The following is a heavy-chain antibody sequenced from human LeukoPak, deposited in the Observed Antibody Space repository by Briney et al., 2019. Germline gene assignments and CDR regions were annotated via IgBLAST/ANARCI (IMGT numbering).Heavy chain of an antibody. CDR1: GFTFDDYG. D-gene: IGHD5-18*01. V-gene: IGHV3-48*03. CDR2: ISSSGSTI. J-gene: IGHJ6*03. Sequence: GGSLRLSCAASGFTFDDYGMNWVRQAPGKGLEWVSYISSSGSTIYYADSVKGRFTISRDNAKNSLYLQMNSLRAEDTAVYYCARGYSYGYSYYYYMDVWGKGTTVTVSS. CDR3: ARGYSYGYSYYYYMDV.